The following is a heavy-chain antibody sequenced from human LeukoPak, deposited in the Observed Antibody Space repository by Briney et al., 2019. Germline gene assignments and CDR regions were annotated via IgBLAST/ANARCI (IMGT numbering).Heavy chain of an antibody. D-gene: IGHD2-21*01. CDR3: ATYGGSSSHNWFDP. CDR2: IYPGDSVT. CDR1: GYSFTSYW. J-gene: IGHJ5*02. Sequence: GESLKISCKGSGYSFTSYWIGWVRQMPGKGLEWMGIIYPGDSVTRYSPSFQGQVTIAADKSINTAYLQWNSLKASDTAMYFCATYGGSSSHNWFDPWGQGTLVTVSS. V-gene: IGHV5-51*01.